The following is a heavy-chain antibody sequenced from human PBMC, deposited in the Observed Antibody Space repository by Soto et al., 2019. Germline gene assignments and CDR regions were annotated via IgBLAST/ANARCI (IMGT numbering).Heavy chain of an antibody. D-gene: IGHD3-22*01. V-gene: IGHV3-23*01. J-gene: IGHJ6*02. CDR3: AKVLNYYDSSGYYYGDYYYGMDV. CDR2: ISGSGGST. Sequence: GGSLRLSCAASGFTFSSYAMSWVRQAPGKGLEWVSAISGSGGSTYYADSVKGRFTISRDNSKNTLYLQMNSLRAEDTAVYYCAKVLNYYDSSGYYYGDYYYGMDVWGQGTTVTVSS. CDR1: GFTFSSYA.